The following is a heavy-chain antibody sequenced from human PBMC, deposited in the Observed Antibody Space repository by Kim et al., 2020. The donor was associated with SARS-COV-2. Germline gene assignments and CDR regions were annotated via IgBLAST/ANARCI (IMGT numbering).Heavy chain of an antibody. V-gene: IGHV4-59*01. D-gene: IGHD3-3*01. CDR3: ARVNVLRCLKWLPHAGPFDY. CDR2: IYYSGST. J-gene: IGHJ4*02. Sequence: SETLSLTCTVSGGSISSYYWSWIRQPPGKGLEWIGYIYYSGSTNYNPSLKSRVTISVDTSKNQFSLKLSSVTAADTAVYYCARVNVLRCLKWLPHAGPFDYWGQGTLVTVSS. CDR1: GGSISSYY.